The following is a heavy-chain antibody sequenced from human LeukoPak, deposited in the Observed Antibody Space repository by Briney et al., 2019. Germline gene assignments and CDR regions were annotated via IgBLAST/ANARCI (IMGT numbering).Heavy chain of an antibody. CDR2: IYNDGNT. J-gene: IGHJ4*02. CDR1: GFTVSSDY. D-gene: IGHD6-13*01. V-gene: IGHV3-53*01. Sequence: GGSLRLSCAASGFTVSSDYMSWVRRAPGKGLEWVSAIYNDGNTYYADSVKGRFTISRDNSKNTLYLQMNSLRAEDTAVYYCARSGYSSSWYYFDYWGQGTLVTVSS. CDR3: ARSGYSSSWYYFDY.